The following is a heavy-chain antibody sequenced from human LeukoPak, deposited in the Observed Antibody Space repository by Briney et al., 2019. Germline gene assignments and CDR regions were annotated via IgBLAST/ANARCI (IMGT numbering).Heavy chain of an antibody. J-gene: IGHJ4*02. CDR2: ISAYNGNT. Sequence: ASVKVSCKASGYTFTSYGISWVRQAPGQGLEWMGWISAYNGNTNYAQKLQGRVTMTTDTSTNTAYMELRSLRSDDTAVYYCARDGVADPSERYFDYWGQGTLVTVSS. D-gene: IGHD3-3*01. V-gene: IGHV1-18*01. CDR3: ARDGVADPSERYFDY. CDR1: GYTFTSYG.